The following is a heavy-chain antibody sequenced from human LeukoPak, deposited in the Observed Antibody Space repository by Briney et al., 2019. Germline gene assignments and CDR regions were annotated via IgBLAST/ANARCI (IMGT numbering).Heavy chain of an antibody. CDR1: GFTFSSYG. D-gene: IGHD3-22*01. J-gene: IGHJ4*02. V-gene: IGHV3-33*01. CDR2: IWYDGSNK. CDR3: ARGRYYDSSGYLDY. Sequence: HPGGSLRLSCAASGFTFSSYGMHWVRQAPGKGLEWVAVIWYDGSNKYYADSVKGRFTISRDNSKNTLYLQMNSLRAEDTAVYYCARGRYYDSSGYLDYWGQGTLVTVSS.